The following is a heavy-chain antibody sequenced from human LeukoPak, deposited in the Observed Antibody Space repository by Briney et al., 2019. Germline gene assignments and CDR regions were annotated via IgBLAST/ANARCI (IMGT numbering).Heavy chain of an antibody. V-gene: IGHV4-34*01. D-gene: IGHD5-12*01. J-gene: IGHJ2*01. CDR3: ARALVRATMVWYFDL. Sequence: ASETLSLTCAVSGGSFSGYYWSWIRQPPEKGLEWIGEISHSGSTNYSPSLKSRVTISVDTSKNQFSLNLSSVTAADTAVYYCARALVRATMVWYFDLWGRGTLVTVSS. CDR1: GGSFSGYY. CDR2: ISHSGST.